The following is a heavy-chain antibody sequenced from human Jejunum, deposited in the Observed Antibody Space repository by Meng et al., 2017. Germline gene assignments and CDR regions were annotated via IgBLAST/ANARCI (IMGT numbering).Heavy chain of an antibody. V-gene: IGHV3-33*01. Sequence: GESLKISCAASGFTISNYGMHWVRQAPGKGLEWVAGVYSDGSKKVYADSVKGRFTISRDFSKNTLYLQMNSLTAEDTAVYYCARDLSVGSFAYGGQGKRVNGAS. CDR3: ARDLSVGSFAY. D-gene: IGHD2-15*01. J-gene: IGHJ4*02. CDR1: GFTISNYG. CDR2: VYSDGSKK.